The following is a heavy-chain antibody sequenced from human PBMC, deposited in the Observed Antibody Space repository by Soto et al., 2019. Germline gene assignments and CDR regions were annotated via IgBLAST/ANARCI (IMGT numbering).Heavy chain of an antibody. CDR1: GYRFTGYG. D-gene: IGHD6-19*01. J-gene: IGHJ5*02. V-gene: IGHV1-2*02. CDR3: AREEVTVVAGNGWFDP. CDR2: INPKSGAT. Sequence: ASVKVACKASGYRFTGYGLHWVRQAPGQGLQWMGWINPKSGATDYAQKFQGRVTMTREMSTNTAYLELSGLRSDDTAVYYCAREEVTVVAGNGWFDPWGQGTLVTVSS.